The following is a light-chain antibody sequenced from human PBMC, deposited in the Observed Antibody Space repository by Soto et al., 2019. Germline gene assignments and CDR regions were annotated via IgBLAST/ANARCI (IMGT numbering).Light chain of an antibody. CDR2: PAS. V-gene: IGKV1-9*01. CDR1: QDINTY. J-gene: IGKJ2*03. Sequence: DIQLTQSPSFLSASVGDRVTVSCRASQDINTYLAWFQQKPGKVPQLLVYPASTLQDGVPSRFSGSGSGTEFTLTINNLQPEDFATYYCQHLRAYPFSFGQGTKLDVK. CDR3: QHLRAYPFS.